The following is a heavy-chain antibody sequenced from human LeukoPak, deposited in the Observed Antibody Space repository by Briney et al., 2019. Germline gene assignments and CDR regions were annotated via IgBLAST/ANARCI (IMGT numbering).Heavy chain of an antibody. CDR1: GYTFTSYG. Sequence: GASVKVSCKASGYTFTSYGISWVRQAPGQGLEWMGRINPNSGGTNYAQKFQGRVTMTRDTSISTAYMELSRLRSDDTAVYYCARAQGTIAARFDYWGQGTLVTVSS. V-gene: IGHV1-2*06. CDR2: INPNSGGT. CDR3: ARAQGTIAARFDY. D-gene: IGHD6-6*01. J-gene: IGHJ4*02.